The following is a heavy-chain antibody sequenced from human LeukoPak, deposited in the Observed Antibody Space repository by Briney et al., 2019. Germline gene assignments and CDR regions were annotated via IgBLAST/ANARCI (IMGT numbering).Heavy chain of an antibody. CDR1: GLSFTSFA. J-gene: IGHJ4*02. V-gene: IGHV3-23*01. CDR2: LRGDGET. D-gene: IGHD6-13*01. Sequence: PGGSLRLSCAASGLSFTSFAMSWVRQAPARGPEWVSSLRGDGETFYADSVKGRFTISRDNSKNTLYLQMNSLRAEDTAVYYCAKVGRGEAAADTEPDYWGQGTLVTVSS. CDR3: AKVGRGEAAADTEPDY.